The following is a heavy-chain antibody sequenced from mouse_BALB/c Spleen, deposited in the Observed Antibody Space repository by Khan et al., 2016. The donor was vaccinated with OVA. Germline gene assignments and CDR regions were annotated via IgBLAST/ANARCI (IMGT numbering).Heavy chain of an antibody. J-gene: IGHJ2*01. D-gene: IGHD3-2*02. CDR3: AREEALCHFDH. CDR1: GYSFTSYW. V-gene: IGHV1S132*01. CDR2: IYPGTDNT. Sequence: QVQLQQSGAELVRPGASVKLSCKTSGYSFTSYWIHWVKQRSGQGLEWIARIYPGTDNTYYNEKFKDKATLTADKSSSTAYMQLSSLKSEDSDVYFCAREEALCHFDHWGQGTPLTVSS.